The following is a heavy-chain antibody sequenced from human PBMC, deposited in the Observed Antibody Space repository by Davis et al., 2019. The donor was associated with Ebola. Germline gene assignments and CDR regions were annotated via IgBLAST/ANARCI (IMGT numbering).Heavy chain of an antibody. V-gene: IGHV1-18*01. D-gene: IGHD2-15*01. CDR3: ARDLLRDIVVVVAATTPGY. Sequence: ASVKVSCKASGYTFTSYGISWVRQAPGQGLEWMGWISAYHGNTNYAQKLQGRVTMTTDTSTSTAYMELRSLRSDDTAVYYCARDLLRDIVVVVAATTPGYWGQGTLVTVSS. J-gene: IGHJ4*02. CDR1: GYTFTSYG. CDR2: ISAYHGNT.